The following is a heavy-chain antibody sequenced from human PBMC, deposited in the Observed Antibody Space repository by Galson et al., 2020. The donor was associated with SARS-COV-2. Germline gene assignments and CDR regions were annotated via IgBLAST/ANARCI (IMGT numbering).Heavy chain of an antibody. Sequence: GGSLRLSCAASGFTFSSYWMSWVRQAPGKGLEWVANIKQDGSEKYYVDSVKGRFTISRDNAKNSLYLQMNSLRAEDTAVYYCARDPLTYYYDSSGYYLEYYFDYWGQGTLVTVSS. D-gene: IGHD3-22*01. V-gene: IGHV3-7*03. CDR3: ARDPLTYYYDSSGYYLEYYFDY. J-gene: IGHJ4*02. CDR1: GFTFSSYW. CDR2: IKQDGSEK.